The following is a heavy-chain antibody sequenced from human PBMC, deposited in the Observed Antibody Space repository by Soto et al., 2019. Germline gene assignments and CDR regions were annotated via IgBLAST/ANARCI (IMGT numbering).Heavy chain of an antibody. J-gene: IGHJ6*02. CDR2: IYPGDSDT. Sequence: PGESLKISCKGSGYSFTDYWIGWVRQMPGKGPEWMGIIYPGDSDTKYNPSFQGQVTISADKSITTTYLQWSSLKASDTAMYYCATLTTAMAPSGGYYYYGMDVWGQGTTVTVSS. CDR1: GYSFTDYW. CDR3: ATLTTAMAPSGGYYYYGMDV. D-gene: IGHD5-18*01. V-gene: IGHV5-51*01.